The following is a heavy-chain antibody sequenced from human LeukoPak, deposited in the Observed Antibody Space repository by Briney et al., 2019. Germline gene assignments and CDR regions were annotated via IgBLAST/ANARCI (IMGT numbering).Heavy chain of an antibody. Sequence: GASVKVSCKASGGTFSGYAISWVRQAPGQGLEWMGRIIPILGIANYAQKLQGRVTMTTDTSTSTAYMELRSLRSDDTAVYYCARVHNMAVAGHWGQGTLVTVSS. V-gene: IGHV1-69*04. CDR2: IIPILGIA. CDR3: ARVHNMAVAGH. J-gene: IGHJ4*02. D-gene: IGHD6-19*01. CDR1: GGTFSGYA.